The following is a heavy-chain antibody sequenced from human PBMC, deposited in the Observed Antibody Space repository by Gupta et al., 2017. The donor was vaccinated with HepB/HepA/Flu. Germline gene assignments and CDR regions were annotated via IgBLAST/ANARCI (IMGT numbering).Heavy chain of an antibody. V-gene: IGHV4-31*03. CDR2: IDYSGST. CDR3: ARAPMYYDILTGDGTTKSWFDP. J-gene: IGHJ5*02. CDR1: GGSISSGGYY. D-gene: IGHD3-9*01. Sequence: QVQLQESGPGLVKPSQTLSLTCTVSGGSISSGGYYWSWIRQPPGKGLEWIGYIDYSGSTYYNPSLKSRGNRAVDTSKNKFSLKLSSVTAADTAVYYCARAPMYYDILTGDGTTKSWFDPGGQGTLVTVSS.